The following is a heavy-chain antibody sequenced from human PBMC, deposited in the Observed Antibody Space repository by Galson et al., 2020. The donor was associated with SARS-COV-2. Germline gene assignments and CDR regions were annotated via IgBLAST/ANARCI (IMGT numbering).Heavy chain of an antibody. V-gene: IGHV3-21*01. D-gene: IGHD1-1*01. J-gene: IGHJ6*02. CDR2: ISSGSSYI. CDR3: ARVGGMATTTTNYYYYGLDV. CDR1: GFPFSSYS. Sequence: GGSLRLSCAASGFPFSSYSTNWVRQAPGKGLEWVSSISSGSSYIYYADSVKGRFTISRDNAKNSLYLQMNSLRADDTAVYYCARVGGMATTTTNYYYYGLDVWGPGTTVTVSS.